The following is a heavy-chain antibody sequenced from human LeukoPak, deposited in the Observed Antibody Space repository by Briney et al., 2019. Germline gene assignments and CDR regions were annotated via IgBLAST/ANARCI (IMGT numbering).Heavy chain of an antibody. CDR1: GGSFSGYY. CDR2: IFYSGST. V-gene: IGHV4-59*01. J-gene: IGHJ4*02. Sequence: PSETLSLTCAVYGGSFSGYYWSWIRQSPGKGLEWIGHIFYSGSTNYNPSLKSRVTVSVDTSKNQFSLKLTSVTAADTAVYYCARDPGTMYYFDYWGQGTLVTVSS. CDR3: ARDPGTMYYFDY. D-gene: IGHD1/OR15-1a*01.